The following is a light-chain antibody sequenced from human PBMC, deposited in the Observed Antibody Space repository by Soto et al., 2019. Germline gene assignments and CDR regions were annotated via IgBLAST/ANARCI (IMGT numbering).Light chain of an antibody. V-gene: IGKV1-33*01. CDR3: QQYDNLPLT. CDR1: QDISNY. J-gene: IGKJ4*01. CDR2: DAS. Sequence: DIQMTQSPSSLSASVGDRVTITCQASQDISNYLNWYQQKLGKAPKLLIYDASNLETGVPSRFSGSGSGTDFTFTISSPQPEDIATYYCQQYDNLPLTFGGGTKVEIK.